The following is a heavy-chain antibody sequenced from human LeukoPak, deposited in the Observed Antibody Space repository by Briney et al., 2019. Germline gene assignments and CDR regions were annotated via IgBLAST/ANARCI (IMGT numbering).Heavy chain of an antibody. J-gene: IGHJ5*02. CDR3: AKGDAGFWSGSNWFDP. CDR1: GYSFTSYW. V-gene: IGHV5-51*01. Sequence: GESLKISCKGSGYSFTSYWIGWVRQMPGKGLEWMGIIYPGDSDTRYSPSFQGQVTISADKSISTAYLQWSSLKASDTAMYYCAKGDAGFWSGSNWFDPWGQGTLVTVSS. CDR2: IYPGDSDT. D-gene: IGHD3-3*01.